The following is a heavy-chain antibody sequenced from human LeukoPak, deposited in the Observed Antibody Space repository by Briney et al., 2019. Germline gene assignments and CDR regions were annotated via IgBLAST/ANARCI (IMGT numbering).Heavy chain of an antibody. Sequence: KTGGSLRLSCAASGFTFSDYYMSWIRQAPGKGREWVSYISTSSSYTNYGDAVKGRFTISRDNAKNSLYLQMNSLRAEDTAVYYCARDYVWGSDRYTDYWGQGTLVTVSS. CDR2: ISTSSSYT. CDR3: ARDYVWGSDRYTDY. D-gene: IGHD3-16*02. J-gene: IGHJ4*02. V-gene: IGHV3-11*05. CDR1: GFTFSDYY.